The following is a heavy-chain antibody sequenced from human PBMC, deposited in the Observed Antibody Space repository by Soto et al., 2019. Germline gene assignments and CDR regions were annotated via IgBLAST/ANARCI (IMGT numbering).Heavy chain of an antibody. CDR2: IYYTGRT. V-gene: IGHV4-59*01. D-gene: IGHD5-18*01. J-gene: IGHJ5*02. CDR1: GGSMRGYF. Sequence: SETLSLTCTVSGGSMRGYFWTWIRQPPGKGLEWIGYIYYTGRTNYNPSLKSRLTISVDTSNNQFSLRLDSVTAADTAVYCCARDPGYSSSPANWFDPWGQGTLVTVSS. CDR3: ARDPGYSSSPANWFDP.